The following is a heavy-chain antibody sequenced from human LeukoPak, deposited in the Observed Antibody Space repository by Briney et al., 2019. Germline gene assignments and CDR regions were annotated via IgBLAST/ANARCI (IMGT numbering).Heavy chain of an antibody. J-gene: IGHJ4*02. CDR1: GVSISAYT. CDR2: IYYSGST. Sequence: PGTLCLSCTVSGVSISAYTRSWGRHPPGEGLEWIGYIYYSGSTNYNPSLKSRVTISVDTSKNQYSLKLNSVTAADTAVYYCAKGGGRFEYWGQGTLVTVSS. D-gene: IGHD2-15*01. CDR3: AKGGGRFEY. V-gene: IGHV4-59*01.